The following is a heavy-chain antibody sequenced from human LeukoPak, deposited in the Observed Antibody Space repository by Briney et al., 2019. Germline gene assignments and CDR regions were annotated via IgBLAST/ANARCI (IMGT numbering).Heavy chain of an antibody. CDR2: IYYSGST. D-gene: IGHD3-9*01. V-gene: IGHV4-59*01. Sequence: SETLSLTCTVSGSSISSYYWSWIRQPPGKGLEWIGYIYYSGSTNYNPSLKSRVTISVDTSKNQFSLKLSSVTAADTAVYYCARGDYDILTGITYYYGMDVWGQGTTVTVSS. CDR3: ARGDYDILTGITYYYGMDV. CDR1: GSSISSYY. J-gene: IGHJ6*02.